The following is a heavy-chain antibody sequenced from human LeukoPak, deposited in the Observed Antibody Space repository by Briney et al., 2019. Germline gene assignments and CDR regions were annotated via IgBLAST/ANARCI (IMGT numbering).Heavy chain of an antibody. V-gene: IGHV5-51*01. Sequence: GGSLQISCKGSGYLFTSYWIGWVRQLPGKGLEGMGIIYPGDSDTRYSPSFPGQVTISADKSISTAYLQWSSLKASDTAMYYCARSITIFGVVYAFDIWGQGTMVTVSS. J-gene: IGHJ3*02. CDR2: IYPGDSDT. D-gene: IGHD3-3*01. CDR3: ARSITIFGVVYAFDI. CDR1: GYLFTSYW.